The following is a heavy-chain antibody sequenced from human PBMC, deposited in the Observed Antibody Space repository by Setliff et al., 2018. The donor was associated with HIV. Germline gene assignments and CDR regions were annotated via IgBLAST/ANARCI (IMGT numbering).Heavy chain of an antibody. Sequence: GGSLRLSCAASGFTFSDYSMSWVRQAPGKGLEWVSYISSSSSTIYYADSVKSRFTISRDNAKNSLYLQMNSLRAEDTAVYYCARGIYTGYDHFDYWGQGTLVTVSS. D-gene: IGHD5-12*01. CDR2: ISSSSSTI. CDR3: ARGIYTGYDHFDY. V-gene: IGHV3-48*01. J-gene: IGHJ4*02. CDR1: GFTFSDYS.